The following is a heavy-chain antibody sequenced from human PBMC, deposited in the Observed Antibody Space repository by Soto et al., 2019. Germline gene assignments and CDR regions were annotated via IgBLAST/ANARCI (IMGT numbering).Heavy chain of an antibody. Sequence: EVQLVETGGGLAKPGGSLRLSCAASGFAFSKAWMNWVRQAPGKGLEWVGRIINKADGGTTDYAAPVKGRFTISSDDSRNTLYLRRSRLQTEDTLVYYCTPDRGAVSGFGVVINFFDYWGQGTLVTVS. D-gene: IGHD3-3*01. J-gene: IGHJ4*02. CDR2: IINKADGGTT. V-gene: IGHV3-15*01. CDR3: TPDRGAVSGFGVVINFFDY. CDR1: GFAFSKAW.